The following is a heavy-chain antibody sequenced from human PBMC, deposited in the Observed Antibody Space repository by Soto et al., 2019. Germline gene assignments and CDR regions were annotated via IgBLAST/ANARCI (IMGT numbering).Heavy chain of an antibody. J-gene: IGHJ6*02. CDR2: ISAYNGNA. CDR3: ARAHFWSGYWLAGMDV. D-gene: IGHD3-3*02. V-gene: IGHV1-18*01. CDR1: GYTFTSYG. Sequence: ASVKVSCKASGYTFTSYGISWVRQAPGQGLEWMGWISAYNGNANYAQKLQGRVTMATDTSTSTAYMELRSLRSDDTAVYYCARAHFWSGYWLAGMDVWGQGTTVTVS.